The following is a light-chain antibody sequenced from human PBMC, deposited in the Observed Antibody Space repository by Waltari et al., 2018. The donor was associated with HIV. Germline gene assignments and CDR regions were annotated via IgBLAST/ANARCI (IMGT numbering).Light chain of an antibody. CDR3: SSYAGSNNFGV. J-gene: IGLJ2*01. Sequence: QSALTQPPSASGSPGQSVTISCTGTSSDVGGYNYVSWYQQHPGKAPKLMIYEVSKRPSGVPYRFPGSKSGNTASLTVSGLQAEDEADYYCSSYAGSNNFGVFGGGTKLTVL. V-gene: IGLV2-8*01. CDR1: SSDVGGYNY. CDR2: EVS.